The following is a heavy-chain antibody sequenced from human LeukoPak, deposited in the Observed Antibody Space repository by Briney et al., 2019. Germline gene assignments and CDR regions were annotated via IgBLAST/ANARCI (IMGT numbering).Heavy chain of an antibody. CDR2: IKSISDGGTT. D-gene: IGHD3-9*01. CDR1: GFTFRTCW. Sequence: PGGSLRLSCAASGFTFRTCWMSWVRQAPGKGLEWVGRIKSISDGGTTDYAAPVKGRFTISRDDSENTLYLQMNSLKTEDTAVYYCARYFGESGSQYYFDYWGQGTLVTVSS. CDR3: ARYFGESGSQYYFDY. J-gene: IGHJ4*02. V-gene: IGHV3-15*01.